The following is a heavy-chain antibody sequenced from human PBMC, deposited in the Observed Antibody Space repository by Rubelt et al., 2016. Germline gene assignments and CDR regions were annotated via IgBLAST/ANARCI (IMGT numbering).Heavy chain of an antibody. V-gene: IGHV1-24*01. CDR3: ATGQYSSGCDY. CDR2: FDPEDGET. D-gene: IGHD6-19*01. CDR1: GYTFTELS. J-gene: IGHJ4*02. Sequence: QVQLVQSGAEVKKPGASVKVSCKVSGYTFTELSMHWVRQAPGKGLEWMGGFDPEDGETIYAQRFQVRVTMTEETSTDTAYMELSSRRSEDTAVYYCATGQYSSGCDYWGQGTLVTVSS.